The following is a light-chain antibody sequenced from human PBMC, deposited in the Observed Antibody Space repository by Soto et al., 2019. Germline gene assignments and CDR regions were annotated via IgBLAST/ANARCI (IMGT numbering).Light chain of an antibody. CDR3: ATWDDRLKGV. V-gene: IGLV1-44*01. Sequence: QSVLTQPPSASGTPGQRVTISCSGSTSNIGSHSVNWYQHVPGTAPKLLITTNNQRPSGVPDRFSGFKSGSSASLVISDLQYEDEAAYYCATWDDRLKGVFGTGTKVTV. CDR1: TSNIGSHS. J-gene: IGLJ1*01. CDR2: TNN.